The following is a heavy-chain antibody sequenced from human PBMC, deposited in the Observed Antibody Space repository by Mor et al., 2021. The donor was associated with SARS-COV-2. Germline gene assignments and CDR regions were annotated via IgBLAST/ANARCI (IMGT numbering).Heavy chain of an antibody. Sequence: NKYYADSVKCRFTISRDNSKNTLYLQMNSLRAEDTAVYYCAKDQYSNYYDSSVYQHPPQDYWGQGTLVTVSS. J-gene: IGHJ4*02. CDR3: AKDQYSNYYDSSVYQHPPQDY. D-gene: IGHD3-22*01. V-gene: IGHV3-30*02. CDR2: NK.